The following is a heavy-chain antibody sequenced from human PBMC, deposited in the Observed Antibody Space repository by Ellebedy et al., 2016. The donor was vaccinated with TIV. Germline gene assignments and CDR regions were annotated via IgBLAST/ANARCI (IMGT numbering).Heavy chain of an antibody. V-gene: IGHV3-64*01. CDR2: ISSNGGST. CDR1: GFTFSSYA. CDR3: ARDGPDLYFDL. Sequence: GGSLRLSCAASGFTFSSYAMHWVRQAPGKGLEYVSAISSNGGSTYYANSVKGRFTISRDNSKNTLYLQMGSLRTEDMAVYYCARDGPDLYFDLWGRGTLVTVSS. J-gene: IGHJ2*01.